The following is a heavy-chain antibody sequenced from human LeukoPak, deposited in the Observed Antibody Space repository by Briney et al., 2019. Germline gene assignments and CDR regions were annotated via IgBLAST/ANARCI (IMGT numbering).Heavy chain of an antibody. D-gene: IGHD3-10*01. CDR2: INPNSGKT. CDR1: GYSFTSYD. CDR3: ARQQFGNYGMDV. J-gene: IGHJ6*02. Sequence: ASVKVSCKASGYSFTSYDVNWVRQATGQGLEWMGWINPNSGKTVYAQKFQGRVTMTREPSITTAYLEFSSLRSEDTAVYYCARQQFGNYGMDVWGQGTTVTVSS. V-gene: IGHV1-8*01.